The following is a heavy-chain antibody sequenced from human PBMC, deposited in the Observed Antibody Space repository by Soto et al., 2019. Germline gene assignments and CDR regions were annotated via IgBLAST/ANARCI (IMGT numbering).Heavy chain of an antibody. CDR3: ASSPTAVAGMTYYFDY. V-gene: IGHV3-23*01. D-gene: IGHD6-19*01. CDR1: GFTFSRYA. J-gene: IGHJ4*02. CDR2: ISTSDHTT. Sequence: GGSLRLSCAASGFTFSRYAMSWVRQAPGKGLEWVSSISTSDHTTYYADSVKGRFTISTDNSKNTLYVQMNGLRVEDTAVYYCASSPTAVAGMTYYFDYWGQGALVTVSS.